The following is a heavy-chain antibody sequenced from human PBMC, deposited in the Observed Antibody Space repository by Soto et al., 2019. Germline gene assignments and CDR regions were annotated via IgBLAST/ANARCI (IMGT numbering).Heavy chain of an antibody. CDR1: GFTFSDHY. D-gene: IGHD4-17*01. V-gene: IGHV3-72*01. J-gene: IGHJ4*02. CDR2: TSNKANSYTT. CDR3: ARGLMTTAVYYFDY. Sequence: EVQLVESGGGLVQPGGSLRLSCAASGFTFSDHYMDWVRQAPGQGLEWVGRTSNKANSYTTEYAASVKGRFTISRDDSKNSLYLQMNSLKTEDTAVYYCARGLMTTAVYYFDYWGQGTLVTVSS.